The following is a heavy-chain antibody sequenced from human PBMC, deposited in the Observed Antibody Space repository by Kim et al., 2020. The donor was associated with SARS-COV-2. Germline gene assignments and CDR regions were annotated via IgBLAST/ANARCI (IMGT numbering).Heavy chain of an antibody. CDR2: FYTSGST. CDR3: ARGVLTFGGVIDNPLYYYYYGMDV. Sequence: SETLSLTCTVSGGSISSGSYYWSWIRQPAGKGLEWIGRFYTSGSTNYNPSLKSRVTISVDTSKNQFSLKLSSVTAADTAVYYCARGVLTFGGVIDNPLYYYYYGMDVWGQGTTVTVSS. J-gene: IGHJ6*02. V-gene: IGHV4-61*02. D-gene: IGHD3-16*02. CDR1: GGSISSGSYY.